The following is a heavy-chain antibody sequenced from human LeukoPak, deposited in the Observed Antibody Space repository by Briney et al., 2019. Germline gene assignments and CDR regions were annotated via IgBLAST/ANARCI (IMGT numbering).Heavy chain of an antibody. CDR1: GLTFSSYW. V-gene: IGHV3-7*01. CDR2: IKRDGSEK. CDR3: ARFGGSSSLDY. J-gene: IGHJ4*02. D-gene: IGHD6-6*01. Sequence: GGSLRLSCAASGLTFSSYWMSWVRQAPGKGLEWVANIKRDGSEKYYEDSVKGRFTISRDNAKNSLYLQMNSLRAEDTAVYYCARFGGSSSLDYWGQGTLVTVSS.